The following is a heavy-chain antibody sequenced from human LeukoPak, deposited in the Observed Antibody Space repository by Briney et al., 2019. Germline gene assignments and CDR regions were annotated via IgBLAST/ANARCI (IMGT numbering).Heavy chain of an antibody. J-gene: IGHJ4*02. CDR3: ARGRGGWLVLAAAPEFDY. Sequence: SVKVSCKASGGTFSSYAISWVRQAPGQGLEWMGGIIPTFGTANYAQKFQGRVTITADKSTSTAYMELSSLRSEDTAVYYCARGRGGWLVLAAAPEFDYWGQGTLVTVSS. CDR1: GGTFSSYA. V-gene: IGHV1-69*06. D-gene: IGHD6-19*01. CDR2: IIPTFGTA.